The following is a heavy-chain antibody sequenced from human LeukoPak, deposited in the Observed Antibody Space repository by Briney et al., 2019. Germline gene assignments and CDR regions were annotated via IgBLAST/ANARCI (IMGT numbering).Heavy chain of an antibody. V-gene: IGHV4-31*03. J-gene: IGHJ4*02. CDR1: GGSISSGDYY. CDR3: ASHYGGDYFDY. Sequence: SSETLSLTCTVSGGSISSGDYYWTWIRQHPGKGLEWIGYISYSGTTYYNPSLKSRVTISVVTSKNQFSLKLSSVTAADTAVYYCASHYGGDYFDYWGQGTLVTVSS. CDR2: ISYSGTT. D-gene: IGHD4-23*01.